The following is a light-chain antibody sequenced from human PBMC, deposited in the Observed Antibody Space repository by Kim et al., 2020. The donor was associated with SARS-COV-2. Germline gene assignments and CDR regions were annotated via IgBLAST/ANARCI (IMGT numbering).Light chain of an antibody. CDR1: QSLVYSDGNIY. CDR3: MQGTHWPFT. CDR2: KVS. J-gene: IGKJ3*01. Sequence: PASISFSSSQSLVYSDGNIYLNCFHQRPGQSPRRLIYKVSIRDSGVPDRFSGSGSGTDFTLQISRVEAEDVGVYYCMQGTHWPFTFGPGTKVDIK. V-gene: IGKV2-30*01.